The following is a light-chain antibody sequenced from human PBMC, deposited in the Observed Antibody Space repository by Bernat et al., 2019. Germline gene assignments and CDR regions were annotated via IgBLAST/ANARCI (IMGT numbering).Light chain of an antibody. V-gene: IGKV1-16*02. Sequence: DIQMTQSPSSLSASIGDRVTITCRASQGVSNYLAWFQLKPGKAPTSLIYAASSLHSGVPSKFSGSGSGTDFTLTISSLQPEDFATYYCQQYSTYPYTFGHGTKLEIK. CDR3: QQYSTYPYT. CDR1: QGVSNY. CDR2: AAS. J-gene: IGKJ2*01.